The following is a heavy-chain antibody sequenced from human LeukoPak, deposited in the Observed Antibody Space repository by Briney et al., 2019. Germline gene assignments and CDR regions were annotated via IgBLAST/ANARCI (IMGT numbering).Heavy chain of an antibody. J-gene: IGHJ4*02. CDR3: ARGLHRRCSGGICYQPFDY. Sequence: GGSLRLSCAASGFIFSNYAMHWVRQAPGKGLEWVALISSDGSKIYYADSAKGRFTISRDNSRNTLYLQMNSLRAEDSAAYYCARGLHRRCSGGICYQPFDYWGQGTLVTVSS. V-gene: IGHV3-30*04. CDR2: ISSDGSKI. CDR1: GFIFSNYA. D-gene: IGHD2-15*01.